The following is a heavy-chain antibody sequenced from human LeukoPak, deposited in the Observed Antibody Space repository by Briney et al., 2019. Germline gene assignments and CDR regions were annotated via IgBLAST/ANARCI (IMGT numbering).Heavy chain of an antibody. D-gene: IGHD5-18*01. Sequence: SGTLSLTCAVSGGSISSSNRWSWVRQPPGKGLEWIGEIYHSGSTNYNPSLKSRVTISVDKSKNQFSLKLTSVTAADTAVYYCARDRRGYSYSYYFDYWGQGTLVTVSS. V-gene: IGHV4-4*02. CDR1: GGSISSSNR. J-gene: IGHJ4*02. CDR2: IYHSGST. CDR3: ARDRRGYSYSYYFDY.